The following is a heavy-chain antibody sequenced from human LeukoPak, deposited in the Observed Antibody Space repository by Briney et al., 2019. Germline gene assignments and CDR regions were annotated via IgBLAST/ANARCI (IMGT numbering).Heavy chain of an antibody. V-gene: IGHV4-39*07. CDR3: ARGWSSSWYGPHYFDY. J-gene: IGHJ4*02. D-gene: IGHD6-13*01. Sequence: SETLSLTCTVSGGSISSSSYYWGWIRQPPGKGLEWIGSIYYSGSTYYNPSLKSRVTISVDTSKNQFSLKLSSVTAADTAVYYCARGWSSSWYGPHYFDYWGQGTLVTVSS. CDR2: IYYSGST. CDR1: GGSISSSSYY.